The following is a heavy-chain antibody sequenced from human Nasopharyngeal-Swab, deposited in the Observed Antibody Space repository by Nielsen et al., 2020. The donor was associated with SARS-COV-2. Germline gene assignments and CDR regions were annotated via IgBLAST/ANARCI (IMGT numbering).Heavy chain of an antibody. D-gene: IGHD2-21*02. V-gene: IGHV3-7*03. CDR2: IKQDGSEK. CDR3: ARGPPIVVLTAILPDYYYLDV. Sequence: GGSLRLSCAASGFTFSSYWMTWVRQAPGKGLEWVANIKQDGSEKYSVDSVKGRFTISRDNARNSRYLKMNNLRAEDTAVYYCARGPPIVVLTAILPDYYYLDVWGKGTTVTVSS. CDR1: GFTFSSYW. J-gene: IGHJ6*03.